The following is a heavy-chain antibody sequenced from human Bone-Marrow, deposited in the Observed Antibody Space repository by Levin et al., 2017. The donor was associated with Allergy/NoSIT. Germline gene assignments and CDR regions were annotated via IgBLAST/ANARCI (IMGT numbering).Heavy chain of an antibody. CDR1: GFTFSRYS. CDR2: ISSSSDYI. CDR3: RTSSWYDGLDV. V-gene: IGHV3-21*01. D-gene: IGHD6-13*01. Sequence: GGSLRLSCAGSGFTFSRYSMNWVRQVPGKGLEWVSSISSSSDYIYYADAVKGRFTISRDDGMNLVYLQMNSLRAEDTAVYYCRTSSWYDGLDVWGQGTTVMVSS. J-gene: IGHJ6*02.